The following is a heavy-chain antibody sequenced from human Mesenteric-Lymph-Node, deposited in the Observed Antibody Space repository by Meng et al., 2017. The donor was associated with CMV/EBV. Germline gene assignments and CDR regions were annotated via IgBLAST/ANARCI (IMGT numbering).Heavy chain of an antibody. J-gene: IGHJ3*02. V-gene: IGHV3-7*01. CDR2: IKQDGSEK. D-gene: IGHD3-22*01. Sequence: GGSLRLSCAASGFTFSSYEMNWIRQAPGKGLEWVANIKQDGSEKYYVDSVKGRFTISRDNAKNSLYLQMNSLRAEDTAVYYCARDTYDYYDSSGYYYPDAFDIWGQGTMVTVSS. CDR1: GFTFSSYE. CDR3: ARDTYDYYDSSGYYYPDAFDI.